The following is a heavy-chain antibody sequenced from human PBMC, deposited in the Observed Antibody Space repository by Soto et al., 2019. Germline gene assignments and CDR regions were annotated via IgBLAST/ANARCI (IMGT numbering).Heavy chain of an antibody. CDR2: IYANGNT. D-gene: IGHD2-2*01. CDR1: GGSISSYY. Sequence: QVQLQESGPGLVRPSETLSLTCTVSGGSISSYYWSWIRQPAGKGLECLGHIYANGNTNYNPSLRRRVPMSVDTSKNQFSLKLSSVTAADTAVYYCARDVYGSSNSGYYYYGMDVWGQGTMVTVSS. CDR3: ARDVYGSSNSGYYYYGMDV. V-gene: IGHV4-4*07. J-gene: IGHJ6*02.